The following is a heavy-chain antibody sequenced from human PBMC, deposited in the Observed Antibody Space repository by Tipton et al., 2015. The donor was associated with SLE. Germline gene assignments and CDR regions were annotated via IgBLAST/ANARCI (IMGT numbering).Heavy chain of an antibody. J-gene: IGHJ6*02. V-gene: IGHV4-34*01. CDR3: ARDGGQRVISGTYDFYYYGLDV. CDR1: DGSLSGYY. Sequence: TLSLTCTVFDGSLSGYYWAWLRHSPGKGLEWVGGISHDGGANYNPSLESRGTISLETSKNQFSLKLTSVTAADTAVYYCARDGGQRVISGTYDFYYYGLDVWGQGTTVTVS. D-gene: IGHD6-13*01. CDR2: ISHDGGA.